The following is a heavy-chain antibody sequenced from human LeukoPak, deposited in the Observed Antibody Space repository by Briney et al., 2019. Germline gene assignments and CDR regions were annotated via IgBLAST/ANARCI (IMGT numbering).Heavy chain of an antibody. V-gene: IGHV1-46*01. CDR2: INPSGGST. CDR1: GYTFTSYY. Sequence: ASVKVSCKASGYTFTSYYMHWVRQAPGQGLEWMGIINPSGGSTSYAQKFQGRVTMTRDTSTSTVYMELSGLRSEDTAVYYCARVENVGNHYYHSTFDYWGQGTLVTVSS. D-gene: IGHD3-22*01. J-gene: IGHJ4*02. CDR3: ARVENVGNHYYHSTFDY.